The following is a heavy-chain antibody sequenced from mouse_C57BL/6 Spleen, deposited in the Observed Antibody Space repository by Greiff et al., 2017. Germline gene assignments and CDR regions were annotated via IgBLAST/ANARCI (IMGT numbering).Heavy chain of an antibody. V-gene: IGHV1-61*01. Sequence: QVQLKQPGAELVRPGSSVKLSCTASGYTFTSYWMDWVKQKPGQGLEWIGNIYPSDSETHYNQKFKDKATLTVDKASSTAYMQLSSLTSEDSAVYYCAKHHYYGSGYAMDYWGQGTSVTVSS. CDR2: IYPSDSET. CDR1: GYTFTSYW. D-gene: IGHD1-1*01. J-gene: IGHJ4*01. CDR3: AKHHYYGSGYAMDY.